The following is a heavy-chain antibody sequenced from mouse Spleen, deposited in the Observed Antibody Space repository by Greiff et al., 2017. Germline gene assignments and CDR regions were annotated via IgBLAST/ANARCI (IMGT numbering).Heavy chain of an antibody. CDR1: GFSLNGYD. D-gene: IGHD2-10*02. CDR3: DKEVWYYYAMDY. J-gene: IGHJ4*01. Sequence: VQLMESGPGLVAPSQSLSITCTVSGFSLNGYDVSWVRQPPGKGLEWLGVIWGDGSTNYHSAIISRLSISKDNSKSQVFLKLNSLQTDDTATYCCDKEVWYYYAMDYWGQGTSVTVSS. V-gene: IGHV2-3*01. CDR2: IWGDGST.